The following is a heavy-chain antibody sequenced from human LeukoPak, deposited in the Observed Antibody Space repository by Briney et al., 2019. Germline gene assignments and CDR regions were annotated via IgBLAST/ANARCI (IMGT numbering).Heavy chain of an antibody. J-gene: IGHJ4*02. CDR3: ATRGIVGATTAFCFDY. Sequence: ASVKVSCKVSGYTLTELSMHWVRQAPGKGLEWMGGFDPEDGETIYAQKFQGRVTMTEDTSTDTAYMELSSLRSEDTAVYYCATRGIVGATTAFCFDYWGQGTLVTVSS. D-gene: IGHD1-26*01. V-gene: IGHV1-24*01. CDR2: FDPEDGET. CDR1: GYTLTELS.